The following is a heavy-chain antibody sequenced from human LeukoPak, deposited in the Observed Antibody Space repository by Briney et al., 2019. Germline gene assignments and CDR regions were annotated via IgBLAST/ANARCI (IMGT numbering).Heavy chain of an antibody. V-gene: IGHV1-46*01. CDR1: GYTFTSYY. Sequence: ASVKVSCKASGYTFTSYYMHWVRQAPGQVLGWMGIINPSGGSTSYAQKFQGRVTMTRDTSTSTVYMELSSLRSEDTAVYYCARGANYDFWSGYWSLYHWFDPWGQGTLVTVSS. CDR3: ARGANYDFWSGYWSLYHWFDP. D-gene: IGHD3-3*01. J-gene: IGHJ5*02. CDR2: INPSGGST.